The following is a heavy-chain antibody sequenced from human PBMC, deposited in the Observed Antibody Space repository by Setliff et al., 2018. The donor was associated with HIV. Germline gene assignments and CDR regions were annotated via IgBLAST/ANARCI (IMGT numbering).Heavy chain of an antibody. CDR3: ARIFGDQGYYYGMDV. Sequence: PSETLSLTCTVSGGSISSYYWSWIRQPAGNGLEWIGRIYYSGSTNYNPSLKSRVTISVDTSKNQFSLKLSSVIAADTAVYYCARIFGDQGYYYGMDVWGQGTTVTVSS. D-gene: IGHD3-3*01. V-gene: IGHV4-4*07. CDR1: GGSISSYY. J-gene: IGHJ6*02. CDR2: IYYSGST.